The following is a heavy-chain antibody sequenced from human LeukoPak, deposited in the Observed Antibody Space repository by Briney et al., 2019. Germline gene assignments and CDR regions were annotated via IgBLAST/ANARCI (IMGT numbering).Heavy chain of an antibody. V-gene: IGHV3-21*01. D-gene: IGHD3-9*01. Sequence: GALRLSCAASGFTLRSYSMNWVRQAPGKGLEWVSSISISRRYIYYEDSVKGRFTISRDNAKNSLYLQMNGPRAEDTALYYCVGEPDRRDFDWVRAFDYWGQGTLVTVSS. J-gene: IGHJ4*02. CDR2: ISISRRYI. CDR1: GFTLRSYS. CDR3: VGEPDRRDFDWVRAFDY.